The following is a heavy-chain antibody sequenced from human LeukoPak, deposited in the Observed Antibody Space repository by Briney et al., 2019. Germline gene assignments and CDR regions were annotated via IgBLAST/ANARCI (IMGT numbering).Heavy chain of an antibody. CDR2: MNHSGST. V-gene: IGHV4-34*01. CDR3: ARREMLWFGELSAFDY. Sequence: SETLSLTCAVYGVSFSGYYWSWIRQPPGQGLEWIGGMNHSGSTNYNPSTNSRVTISVDTSKNQFTLKLSSVTAADTAVYYCARREMLWFGELSAFDYWGQGTLVTVSS. J-gene: IGHJ4*02. CDR1: GVSFSGYY. D-gene: IGHD3-10*01.